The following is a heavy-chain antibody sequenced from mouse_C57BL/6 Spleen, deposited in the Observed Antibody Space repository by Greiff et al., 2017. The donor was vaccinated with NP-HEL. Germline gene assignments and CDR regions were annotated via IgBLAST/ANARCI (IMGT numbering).Heavy chain of an antibody. V-gene: IGHV1-22*01. J-gene: IGHJ3*01. Sequence: EVQLQQSGPELVKPGASVKMSCKASGYTFTDYNMHWVKQSHGKSLEWIGYINPNNGGTSYNQKFKGKATLTVNKSSSTAYMELRSLTSEDSAVYYCAKGNYYGSPDWFAYWGQGTLVTVSA. CDR2: INPNNGGT. CDR1: GYTFTDYN. CDR3: AKGNYYGSPDWFAY. D-gene: IGHD1-1*01.